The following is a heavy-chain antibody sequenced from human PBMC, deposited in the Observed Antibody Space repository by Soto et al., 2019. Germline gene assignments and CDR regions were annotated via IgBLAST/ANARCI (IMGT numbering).Heavy chain of an antibody. V-gene: IGHV4-4*02. CDR2: VFHSGIA. D-gene: IGHD5-18*01. Sequence: QVLLVESGPGLVKPSETLSLTCAVSGDSISGPYFYNWVRQSPGKGLEWIGEVFHSGIANYNPSLKHRVTMSVDKSNYQFSLRLTCVTAADTGVYYCASDCLETADGYYNKWFVSWGQGALVTVSS. J-gene: IGHJ5*01. CDR3: ASDCLETADGYYNKWFVS. CDR1: GDSISGPYF.